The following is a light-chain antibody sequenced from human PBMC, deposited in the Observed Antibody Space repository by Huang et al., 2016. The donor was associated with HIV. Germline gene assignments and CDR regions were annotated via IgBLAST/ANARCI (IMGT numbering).Light chain of an antibody. CDR3: QHYRVWPPVYT. Sequence: EIVMTQSPATPSVSPGERATLSCRASQTVSSNLAWYQQKPGQAPRLLIYAASTRATDIPARFSGSGSGTEFTLTISSLQSEDFAVYYCQHYRVWPPVYTFGQGTKLEIK. CDR1: QTVSSN. J-gene: IGKJ2*01. CDR2: AAS. V-gene: IGKV3-15*01.